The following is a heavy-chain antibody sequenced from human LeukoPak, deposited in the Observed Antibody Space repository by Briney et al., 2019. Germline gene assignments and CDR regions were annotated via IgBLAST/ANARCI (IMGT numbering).Heavy chain of an antibody. Sequence: GGSLRLSCTGSGFTFSNYVMSWVRQAPGKRLEWVSGISDSGDDTDYADSVKGRFTISRDNSKNTLFLQVNILRVEDTAVYYCVKVGGGGGWYWSPWSQGTLVTVSS. D-gene: IGHD6-19*01. CDR3: VKVGGGGGWYWSP. J-gene: IGHJ5*02. CDR2: ISDSGDDT. V-gene: IGHV3-23*01. CDR1: GFTFSNYV.